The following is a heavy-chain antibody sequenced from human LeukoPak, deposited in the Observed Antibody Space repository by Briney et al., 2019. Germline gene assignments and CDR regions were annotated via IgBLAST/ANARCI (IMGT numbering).Heavy chain of an antibody. D-gene: IGHD5-12*01. CDR1: GFTFRRYW. J-gene: IGHJ4*02. CDR2: INEDQSKI. V-gene: IGHV3-7*01. Sequence: GGSLRLSCATSGFTFRRYWMSCVRDAPGGGREWVGTINEDQSKINYVDSVKGRFAISRDNAKNSLYLQMNSLRPEDTAVYYCARHDYSEWYCLTIWGRGTLVTVSS. CDR3: ARHDYSEWYCLTI.